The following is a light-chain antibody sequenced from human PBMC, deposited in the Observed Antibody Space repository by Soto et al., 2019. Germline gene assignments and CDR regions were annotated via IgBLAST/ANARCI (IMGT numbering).Light chain of an antibody. CDR1: QSVSSGY. Sequence: EIVLTQSPGTLSLSPGERATLSCRASQSVSSGYLAWYQQQPGQAPRLLIYGASSRATGIPDRFSGSGSGTDFTLTISRLEPEDFGVYYCLQYGSSLPLTFGGGTQVEIK. CDR3: LQYGSSLPLT. V-gene: IGKV3-20*01. CDR2: GAS. J-gene: IGKJ4*01.